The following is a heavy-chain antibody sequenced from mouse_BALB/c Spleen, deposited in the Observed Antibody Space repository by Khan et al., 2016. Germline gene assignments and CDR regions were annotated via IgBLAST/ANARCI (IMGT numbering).Heavy chain of an antibody. D-gene: IGHD1-1*01. CDR1: EYEFPSHD. Sequence: EVELVEPGGGLVQPGESLKLSCESNEYEFPSHDMSWVRKTPEKRLEMVAAINSAGNDTYYPDTMERRFIISRDNTKKTLYLQINSLRSENTALYYCTRHYYGSSFLFAYWGQGTLVSVSA. CDR2: INSAGNDT. J-gene: IGHJ3*01. V-gene: IGHV5-2*01. CDR3: TRHYYGSSFLFAY.